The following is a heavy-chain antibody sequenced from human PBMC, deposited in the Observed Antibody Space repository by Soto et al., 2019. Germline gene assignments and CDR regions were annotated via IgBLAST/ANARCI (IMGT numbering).Heavy chain of an antibody. D-gene: IGHD6-13*01. CDR2: ISYDRSNK. CDR1: GFTFSSYA. J-gene: IGHJ5*02. V-gene: IGHV3-30-3*01. CDR3: ARGSLAGLAAALPDWFDP. Sequence: QVQLVESGGGVVQPGRSLRLSCAASGFTFSSYAMHWVRQAPGKGLEWVAVISYDRSNKYYADSVKGRFTISRDNSKNTLYLQMNSLRAEDTAVYYCARGSLAGLAAALPDWFDPWGQGTLVTVSS.